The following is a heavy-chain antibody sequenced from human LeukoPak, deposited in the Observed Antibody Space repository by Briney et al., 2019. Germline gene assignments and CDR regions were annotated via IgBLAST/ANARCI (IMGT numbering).Heavy chain of an antibody. D-gene: IGHD2-2*02. CDR1: GFTFSSYW. J-gene: IGHJ4*02. CDR2: IKQDGSEK. CDR3: ARDGPILYHDY. V-gene: IGHV3-7*01. Sequence: GRSLRLSCAASGFTFSSYWMSWVRQAPGKGLEWVANIKQDGSEKYYVDSVKGRFTISRDNAKNSLYLQMNSLRAEDTAVYYCARDGPILYHDYWGQRTLVTVSS.